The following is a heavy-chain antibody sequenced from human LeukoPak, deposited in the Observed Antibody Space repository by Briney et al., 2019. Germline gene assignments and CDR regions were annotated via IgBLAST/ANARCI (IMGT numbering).Heavy chain of an antibody. CDR1: GDSVSSNSAA. CDR2: TYYRSKWYN. Sequence: SQILSLTCAISGDSVSSNSAAWNWIRQSPSRGLEWLGRTYYRSKWYNDYAVSVKSRITINPDTSKNQFSLQLNSVTPEDTAVYYCARSYYDFWSGYYLYYFDYWGQGTLVTVSS. J-gene: IGHJ4*02. CDR3: ARSYYDFWSGYYLYYFDY. V-gene: IGHV6-1*01. D-gene: IGHD3-3*01.